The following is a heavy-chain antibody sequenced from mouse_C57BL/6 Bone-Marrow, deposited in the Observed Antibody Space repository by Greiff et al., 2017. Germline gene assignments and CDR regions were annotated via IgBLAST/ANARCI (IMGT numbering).Heavy chain of an antibody. CDR2: ISNLAYSI. CDR1: GFTFSDYG. D-gene: IGHD2-2*01. V-gene: IGHV5-15*04. J-gene: IGHJ4*01. CDR3: ARRGYGPYYAMDY. Sequence: EVKVEESGGGLVQPGGSLKLSCAASGFTFSDYGMAWVRQAPREGPEWVAFISNLAYSIYYADTVTGRFTISRENAKNTLYLEMSSLRSEDTAMYYCARRGYGPYYAMDYWGQGTSVTVSS.